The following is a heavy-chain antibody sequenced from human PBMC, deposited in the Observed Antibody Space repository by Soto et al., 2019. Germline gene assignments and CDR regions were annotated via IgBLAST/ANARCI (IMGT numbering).Heavy chain of an antibody. CDR1: GFTFSSYS. Sequence: PGGSLRLSCAASGFTFSSYSMNWVRQAPGKGLEWVSSISGSGNYTHYADFLRGRFTISRDNAKTSLYLQMNSLRAEDTAVYYCAREGINNHNEYYFDYWGQGTVVTVSS. CDR3: AREGINNHNEYYFDY. J-gene: IGHJ4*02. D-gene: IGHD1-20*01. V-gene: IGHV3-21*01. CDR2: ISGSGNYT.